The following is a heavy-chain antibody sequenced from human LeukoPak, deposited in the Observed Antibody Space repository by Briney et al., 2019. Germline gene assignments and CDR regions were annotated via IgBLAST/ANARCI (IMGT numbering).Heavy chain of an antibody. D-gene: IGHD1-26*01. V-gene: IGHV4-4*07. Sequence: SETLSLTCAVSYDSIGTYLWNWVRQPAGKGLEWIGRIFASGSTFYSPSLKSRVTMSVDTSKSQFSLKLNSVTAADTAVYYCARGAGYSREVNYYYYMDVWGKGTTVTVSS. CDR2: IFASGST. J-gene: IGHJ6*03. CDR1: YDSIGTYL. CDR3: ARGAGYSREVNYYYYMDV.